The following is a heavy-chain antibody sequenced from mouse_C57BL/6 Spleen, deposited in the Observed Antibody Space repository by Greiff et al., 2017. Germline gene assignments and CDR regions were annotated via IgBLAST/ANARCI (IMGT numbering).Heavy chain of an antibody. CDR3: ARGIVARGNYFDY. Sequence: QVQLKQSGAELMKPGASVKLSCKATGYTFTGYWIEWVKQRPGHGLEWIGEILPGSGSTNYNEKFKGKATFTADTSSNTAYMQLSSLTTEDSAIYDGARGIVARGNYFDYWVQGTTLTVSS. CDR1: GYTFTGYW. D-gene: IGHD1-1*01. V-gene: IGHV1-9*01. CDR2: ILPGSGST. J-gene: IGHJ2*01.